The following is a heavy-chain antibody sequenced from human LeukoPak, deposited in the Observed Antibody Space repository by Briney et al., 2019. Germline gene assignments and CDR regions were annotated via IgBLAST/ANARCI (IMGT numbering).Heavy chain of an antibody. Sequence: PSQTLSLTCTVAGGSISSGSYYWSWIRQPAGKGLEWIGSIYHSGSTYYNPSLKSRVTISVDTSKNQFSLKLSSVTAADTAVYYCARDRQVAGIDYWGQGTLVTVSS. CDR3: ARDRQVAGIDY. D-gene: IGHD6-19*01. CDR1: GGSISSGSYY. V-gene: IGHV4-61*02. CDR2: IYHSGST. J-gene: IGHJ4*02.